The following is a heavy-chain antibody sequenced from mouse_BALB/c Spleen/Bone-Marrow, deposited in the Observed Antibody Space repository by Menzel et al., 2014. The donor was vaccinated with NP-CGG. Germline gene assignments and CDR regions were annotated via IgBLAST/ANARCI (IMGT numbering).Heavy chain of an antibody. CDR1: GFTFSSFG. J-gene: IGHJ2*01. D-gene: IGHD4-1*01. CDR3: TRGGNWEDFDY. CDR2: ISSGSSPI. Sequence: DVKLVESGGGLVQPGGSRKLSCAASGFTFSSFGMHWARQAPEKGLEWVAYISSGSSPIFYADTVKGRFTISRDNPKNTLFLQMTSLRSEDTAMYYCTRGGNWEDFDYWGQGTTLTVSS. V-gene: IGHV5-17*02.